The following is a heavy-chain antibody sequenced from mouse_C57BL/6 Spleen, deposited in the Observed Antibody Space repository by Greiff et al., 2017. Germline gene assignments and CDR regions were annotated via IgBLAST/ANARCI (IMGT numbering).Heavy chain of an antibody. CDR2: IDPSDSET. J-gene: IGHJ4*01. D-gene: IGHD3-2*02. CDR1: GYTFTSYW. Sequence: VQLQQPGAELVRPGSSVKLSCKASGYTFTSYWMHWVKQRPIQGLEWIGNIDPSDSETHYNQKFKDKATLTVAKSSSTAYMQLSSLTSEDSAVYYCARETAQASDTMDYWGQGTSVTVSS. V-gene: IGHV1-52*01. CDR3: ARETAQASDTMDY.